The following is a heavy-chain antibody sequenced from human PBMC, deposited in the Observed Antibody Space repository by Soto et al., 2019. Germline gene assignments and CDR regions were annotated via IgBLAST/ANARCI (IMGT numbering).Heavy chain of an antibody. CDR1: GFIFSSYA. Sequence: PGGSLRLSCAASGFIFSSYAMSWVRQAPGKGLEWVSAISGSGGSTYYADSVKGRFTISRDNSKNTLYLQMNSLRAEDTAVYYCAKDLGYCSSTSCPYGMDVWGQGTTVTVSS. CDR2: ISGSGGST. D-gene: IGHD2-2*01. CDR3: AKDLGYCSSTSCPYGMDV. V-gene: IGHV3-23*01. J-gene: IGHJ6*02.